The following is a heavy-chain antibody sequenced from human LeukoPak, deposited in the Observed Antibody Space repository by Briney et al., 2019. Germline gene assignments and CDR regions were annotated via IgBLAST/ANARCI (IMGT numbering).Heavy chain of an antibody. CDR2: IRFDGSNK. D-gene: IGHD5/OR15-5a*01. V-gene: IGHV3-30*02. J-gene: IGHJ4*02. Sequence: PGVSLRLSCAASRLTFGSFDMHWVRQAPGKGLEWVTFIRFDGSNKYYADSVKGRFTISRDNSKNTLYLQMSSLRPEDTAVYYCARQIGVSIDYWGQGTLVTVSS. CDR3: ARQIGVSIDY. CDR1: RLTFGSFD.